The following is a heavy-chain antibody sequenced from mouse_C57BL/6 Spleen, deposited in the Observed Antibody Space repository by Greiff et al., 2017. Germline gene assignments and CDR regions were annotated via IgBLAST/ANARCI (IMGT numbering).Heavy chain of an antibody. D-gene: IGHD2-4*01. CDR3: ARYDYDGDYYAMDY. CDR2: INPGSGGT. Sequence: QVQLQQSGAELVRPGTSVKVSCKASGYAFTNYLIEWVKQRPGQGLEWIGVINPGSGGTNYNEKFKGKATLTADKASSTAYMQLSSLTSEDSAVYFCARYDYDGDYYAMDYWGQGTSVTVSS. V-gene: IGHV1-54*01. CDR1: GYAFTNYL. J-gene: IGHJ4*01.